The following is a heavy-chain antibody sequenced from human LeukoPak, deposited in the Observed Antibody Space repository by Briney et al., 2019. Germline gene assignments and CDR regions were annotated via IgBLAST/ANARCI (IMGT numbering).Heavy chain of an antibody. V-gene: IGHV3-48*03. CDR2: ISSSGSTI. CDR1: GFTFSSYE. J-gene: IGHJ4*02. CDR3: ARDGVGTTPLDY. Sequence: GGSLRLSCAASGFTFSSYEMNWVRQAPGKGLEWVSYISSSGSTIYYADSVKGRFTISRDNAKNSLYLQMNSLRAEDTAVYYCARDGVGTTPLDYWGQGTLVTVSS. D-gene: IGHD5-12*01.